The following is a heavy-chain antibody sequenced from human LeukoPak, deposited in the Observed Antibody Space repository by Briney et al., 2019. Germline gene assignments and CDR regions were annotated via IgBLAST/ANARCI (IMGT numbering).Heavy chain of an antibody. V-gene: IGHV5-51*01. CDR3: AQSSGGSWTTFDY. CDR1: GYSFTSYW. J-gene: IGHJ4*02. D-gene: IGHD2-15*01. CDR2: IYPGDSDT. Sequence: GGSLKISCKVSGYSFTSYWIGWVRQLPGKGLEWMGIIYPGDSDTRYSPSFQGQVTISADKSISTAYLQWSSLKASDTAMYYCAQSSGGSWTTFDYWGQGTLVTVSS.